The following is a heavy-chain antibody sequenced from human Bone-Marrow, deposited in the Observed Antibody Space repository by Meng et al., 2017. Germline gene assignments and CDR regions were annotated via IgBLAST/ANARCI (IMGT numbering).Heavy chain of an antibody. Sequence: SETLSLTCAVSGGSFSGYYWSWIRQPPGKGLEWIGEINHSGSTNYNPSLKSRVTISVDTSKNQFSLKLNSVTAADTAVYYCARQRTLYGSGGNCYWFYYYYGMDVWGQGTTVTVSS. J-gene: IGHJ6*02. CDR2: INHSGST. CDR3: ARQRTLYGSGGNCYWFYYYYGMDV. CDR1: GGSFSGYY. V-gene: IGHV4-34*01. D-gene: IGHD2-15*01.